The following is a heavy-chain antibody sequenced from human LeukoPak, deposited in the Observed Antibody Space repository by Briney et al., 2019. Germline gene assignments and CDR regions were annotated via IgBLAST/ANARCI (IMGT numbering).Heavy chain of an antibody. CDR3: ARSGSEEYYFDY. V-gene: IGHV3-30*03. CDR2: ISYDGSNK. J-gene: IGHJ4*02. D-gene: IGHD1-26*01. CDR1: GFTFSSYG. Sequence: PGGSLRLSCAASGFTFSSYGMHWVRQAPGKGLEWVAVISYDGSNKYYADSVKGRFTISRDNSKNTLYLQMNSLRAEDTAVYYCARSGSEEYYFDYWGQGTLVTVSS.